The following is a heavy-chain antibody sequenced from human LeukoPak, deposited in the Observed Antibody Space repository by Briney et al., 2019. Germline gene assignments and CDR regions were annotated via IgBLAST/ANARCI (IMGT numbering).Heavy chain of an antibody. J-gene: IGHJ5*02. CDR1: GGSISSGGYY. CDR3: ARESKMGRNWFDP. D-gene: IGHD2-8*01. Sequence: SETLSLTCTVSGGSISSGGYYWSWIRQHPGKGLEWIVYIYYSGSTYYNPSLKSRVTISVYTSKNQFSLKLSSVTAADTAVYYCARESKMGRNWFDPWGQGTLVTVSS. V-gene: IGHV4-31*03. CDR2: IYYSGST.